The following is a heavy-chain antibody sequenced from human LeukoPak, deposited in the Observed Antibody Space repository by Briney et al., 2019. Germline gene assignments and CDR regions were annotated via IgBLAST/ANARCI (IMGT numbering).Heavy chain of an antibody. D-gene: IGHD3-10*01. CDR2: ISWNSGSI. V-gene: IGHV3-9*01. CDR1: GFTFDDYA. CDR3: AREALLWFGEKYYFDY. J-gene: IGHJ4*02. Sequence: GGSLRLSCAASGFTFDDYAMHWVRQAPGKGLEWVSGISWNSGSIGYADSVKGRFTISRDNAKNSLYLQMNSLRAEDTAVYYCAREALLWFGEKYYFDYWGQGTLVTVSS.